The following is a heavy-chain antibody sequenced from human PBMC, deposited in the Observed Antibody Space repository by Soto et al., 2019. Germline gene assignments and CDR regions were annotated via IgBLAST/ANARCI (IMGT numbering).Heavy chain of an antibody. J-gene: IGHJ4*02. Sequence: SETLSLTCTVSGGSISSYYWSWIRQPPGKGLEWIGYIYYSGSTNYNPSLKSRVTISVDTSKNQFSLKLSAVTAADTAVYYCARTPYSGSYHNFDYWGQGTLVTVSS. CDR3: ARTPYSGSYHNFDY. D-gene: IGHD1-26*01. CDR2: IYYSGST. CDR1: GGSISSYY. V-gene: IGHV4-59*01.